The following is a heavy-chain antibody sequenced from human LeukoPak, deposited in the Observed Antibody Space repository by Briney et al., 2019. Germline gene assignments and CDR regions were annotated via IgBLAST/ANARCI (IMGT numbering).Heavy chain of an antibody. J-gene: IGHJ3*02. CDR1: GFTVRSNY. CDR2: IYSGGST. D-gene: IGHD1-26*01. V-gene: IGHV3-66*01. Sequence: GGSLRLSCAASGFTVRSNYMSWVRQAPGKGLEWVSVIYSGGSTYYADSVKGRITISRDNSKNTLYLQMSSLRAEDTAVYYCAKDRASGSYFNAFDIWGQGTMVTVSS. CDR3: AKDRASGSYFNAFDI.